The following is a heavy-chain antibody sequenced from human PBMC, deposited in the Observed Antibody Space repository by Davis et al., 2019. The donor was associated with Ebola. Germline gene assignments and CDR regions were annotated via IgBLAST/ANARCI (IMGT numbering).Heavy chain of an antibody. Sequence: ASVKVSCKASGYTFTSYGISWVRQAPGQGLEWMGWISAYNGSTNYAQKLQGRVTMTTDTSTSTAYMELRSLRSDDTAVYYCARDEGTVTTLLWDYYYGMDVWGQGTTVTVSS. V-gene: IGHV1-18*01. D-gene: IGHD4-17*01. CDR2: ISAYNGST. J-gene: IGHJ6*02. CDR1: GYTFTSYG. CDR3: ARDEGTVTTLLWDYYYGMDV.